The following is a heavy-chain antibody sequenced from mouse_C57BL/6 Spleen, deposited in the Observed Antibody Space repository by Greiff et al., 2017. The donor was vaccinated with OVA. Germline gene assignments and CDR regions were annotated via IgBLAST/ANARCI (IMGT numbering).Heavy chain of an antibody. D-gene: IGHD1-1*01. CDR2: IYPGDGDT. V-gene: IGHV1-82*01. J-gene: IGHJ4*01. CDR1: GYAFSSSW. CDR3: ATLTTVVATNAMDD. Sequence: QVQLQQSGPELVKPGASVKISCKASGYAFSSSWMNWVKQRPGKGLEWIGRIYPGDGDTNYNGKFKGKATLTADKSSSTAYMQLSSLTSEDSAVYFCATLTTVVATNAMDDWGQGTSVTVSS.